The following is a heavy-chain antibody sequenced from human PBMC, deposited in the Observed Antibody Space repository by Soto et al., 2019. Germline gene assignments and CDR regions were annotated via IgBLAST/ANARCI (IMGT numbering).Heavy chain of an antibody. V-gene: IGHV3-23*01. D-gene: IGHD3-3*01. CDR3: AKVFHPAYYDFWSGYYTGVDY. CDR1: GFTFSRYA. J-gene: IGHJ4*02. Sequence: RGSFRHSYAGSGFTFSRYAMSWVRQAPGKGLEWGSAIRGSGGSTYYADSGKGRCTISRDNSKHTLYLQMNSLRAEDTAVYYCAKVFHPAYYDFWSGYYTGVDYWGQGTLVTVSS. CDR2: IRGSGGST.